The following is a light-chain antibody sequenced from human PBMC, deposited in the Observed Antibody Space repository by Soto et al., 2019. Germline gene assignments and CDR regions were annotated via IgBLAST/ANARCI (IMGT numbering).Light chain of an antibody. CDR3: QQYNNWPPLT. CDR1: QSVSGN. CDR2: GAS. J-gene: IGKJ4*01. V-gene: IGKV3-15*01. Sequence: EIVMTQSPATLSVSPGERVTLSCRASQSVSGNLAWYQQKPGQAPRLLIFGASTRATGIPARFSGSGSVTEFTLTITSLQSEDFAVYYCQQYNNWPPLTFGGGTTVEIK.